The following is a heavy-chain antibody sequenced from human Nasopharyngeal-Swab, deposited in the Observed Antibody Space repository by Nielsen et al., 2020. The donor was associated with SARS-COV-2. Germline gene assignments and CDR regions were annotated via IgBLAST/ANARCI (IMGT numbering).Heavy chain of an antibody. CDR2: ISGSSAYI. V-gene: IGHV3-21*01. CDR3: ASGKGYYYGSGTFDY. CDR1: GFTFSTYT. D-gene: IGHD3-10*01. J-gene: IGHJ4*02. Sequence: GESLKISCAASGFTFSTYTMNWVRQAPGKGLEWVSSISGSSAYIWYADSVKGRFTISRDNAKNSLYLQMNSLRAEDTAVYYCASGKGYYYGSGTFDYWGQGTLVTVSS.